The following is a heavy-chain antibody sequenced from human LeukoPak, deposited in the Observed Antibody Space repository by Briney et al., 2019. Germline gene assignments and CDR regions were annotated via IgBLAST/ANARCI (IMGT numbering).Heavy chain of an antibody. CDR1: GFTFSSYG. CDR2: IRYDGSNK. Sequence: GGSLRLSCAASGFTFSSYGMHWVRQAPGKGLEWVAFIRYDGSNKYYADSVKGRFTISRDNSKNTLYLQMNSLRAEDTAVYYCAKDSDRGYSYGYRDYWGQGTLVTVSS. D-gene: IGHD5-18*01. J-gene: IGHJ4*02. V-gene: IGHV3-30*02. CDR3: AKDSDRGYSYGYRDY.